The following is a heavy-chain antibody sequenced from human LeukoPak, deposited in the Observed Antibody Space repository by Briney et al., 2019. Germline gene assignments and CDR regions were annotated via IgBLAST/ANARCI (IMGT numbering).Heavy chain of an antibody. CDR1: GYTFASYG. V-gene: IGHV1-18*01. CDR2: ISTYNGNT. CDR3: ARVLGYASGSYLDY. J-gene: IGHJ4*02. D-gene: IGHD3-10*01. Sequence: ASVMVSCKASGYTFASYGFSWVRQAPGQGLEWMGWISTYNGNTNYTQKLQDRVTMTTDTSTNTAYMELRSLTSDDTAVYYCARVLGYASGSYLDYWGQGTRVTVSS.